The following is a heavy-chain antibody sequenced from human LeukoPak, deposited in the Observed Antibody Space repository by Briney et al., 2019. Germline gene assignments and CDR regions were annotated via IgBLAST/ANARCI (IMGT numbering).Heavy chain of an antibody. CDR2: MYNGGST. J-gene: IGHJ4*02. D-gene: IGHD4-11*01. CDR1: GDSISKNF. Sequence: SETLSLTCTVSGDSISKNFWSWIRQSPGKGLEWIGYMYNGGSTIYNPSLKSRVTISTDTSKNQFSLRLDSVTAADTAVYYCARVEKAVTGILDSWGQGTHVTVSS. CDR3: ARVEKAVTGILDS. V-gene: IGHV4-59*01.